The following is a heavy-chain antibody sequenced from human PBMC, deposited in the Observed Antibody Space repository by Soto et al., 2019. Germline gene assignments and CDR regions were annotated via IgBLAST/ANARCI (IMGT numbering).Heavy chain of an antibody. CDR1: GYTFTYRY. Sequence: ASVKVSCKASGYTFTYRYLHWVRQAPGQALEWMGWITPFNGNTNYAQKLQGRVTMTTDTSTSTAYMELRSLRSDDTAVYYCARDVGRHDYGDYGWFDPWGQGTLVTVSS. V-gene: IGHV1-18*04. D-gene: IGHD4-17*01. CDR2: ITPFNGNT. J-gene: IGHJ5*02. CDR3: ARDVGRHDYGDYGWFDP.